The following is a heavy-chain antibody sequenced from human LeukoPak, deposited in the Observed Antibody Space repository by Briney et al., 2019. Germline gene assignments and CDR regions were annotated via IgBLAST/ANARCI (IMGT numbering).Heavy chain of an antibody. CDR1: GASISSYY. CDR2: IYYSGST. Sequence: SETLSLTCTVSGASISSYYWSWLRQPPGKGLEWIGYIYYSGSTNYNPSLKNRVTISVDTSKNQFSLKLSSVTAADTAVYYCARHGGSFDYWGQGTLVTVSS. CDR3: ARHGGSFDY. D-gene: IGHD3-16*01. V-gene: IGHV4-59*08. J-gene: IGHJ4*02.